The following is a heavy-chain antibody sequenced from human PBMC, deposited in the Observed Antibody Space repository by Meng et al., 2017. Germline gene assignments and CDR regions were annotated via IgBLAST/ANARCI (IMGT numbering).Heavy chain of an antibody. J-gene: IGHJ4*02. CDR3: ARGSYSFDS. Sequence: LQQPGPGRVKPSQTVALIFAISGDSVPSNSAAWNWIRQSPSRGLEWLGRAYYRSKWYHDYAESVKSRISIDPDTSKNQFSLQLRSVTPEDSAVYYCARGSYSFDSWGQRTLVTVSS. V-gene: IGHV6-1*01. CDR1: GDSVPSNSAA. CDR2: AYYRSKWYH. D-gene: IGHD1-26*01.